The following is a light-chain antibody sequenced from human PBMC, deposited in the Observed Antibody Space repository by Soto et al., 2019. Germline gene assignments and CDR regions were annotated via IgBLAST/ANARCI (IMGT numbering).Light chain of an antibody. V-gene: IGKV3-11*01. CDR1: QSVSSN. Sequence: VRTQSPSTLSLSPGERATLSCRASQSVSSNLAWYQQKPGQAPRLLIYDASNRATGIPARFSGSGSGTEFTLTISSLEPEDFAVYYCQQRSNWPFTFGQGTRLEI. CDR3: QQRSNWPFT. J-gene: IGKJ5*01. CDR2: DAS.